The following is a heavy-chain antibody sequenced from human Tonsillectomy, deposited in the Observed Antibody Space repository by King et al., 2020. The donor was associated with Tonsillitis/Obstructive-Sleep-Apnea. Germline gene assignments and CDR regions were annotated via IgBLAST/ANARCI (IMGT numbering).Heavy chain of an antibody. V-gene: IGHV4-34*01. CDR3: ARGLGSGCSGGSCYPNWFDP. D-gene: IGHD2-15*01. CDR2: INHSGST. Sequence: VQLQQWGAGLLKPSETLSLTCAVYGGPFSGYYWSWIRQPPGKGLEWIGEINHSGSTNYNPSLKSRVTISVDTSKNQFSLKLSSVTAADTAVYYCARGLGSGCSGGSCYPNWFDPWGQGTLVTVSS. J-gene: IGHJ5*02. CDR1: GGPFSGYY.